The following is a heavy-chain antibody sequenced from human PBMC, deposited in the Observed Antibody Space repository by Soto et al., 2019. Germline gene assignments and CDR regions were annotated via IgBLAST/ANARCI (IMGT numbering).Heavy chain of an antibody. CDR3: ARDRATVVTGYNWFDP. J-gene: IGHJ5*02. CDR2: ISSSSSYI. CDR1: GFTFSSYS. V-gene: IGHV3-21*01. D-gene: IGHD2-15*01. Sequence: EVQLVESGGGLVKPGGSLRLSCAASGFTFSSYSMNWVRQAPGKGLEWVSSISSSSSYIYYADSVKGRFTISRDNAKNSLYLQMNSLRAEDTAVYYCARDRATVVTGYNWFDPWGQGTLVTVSS.